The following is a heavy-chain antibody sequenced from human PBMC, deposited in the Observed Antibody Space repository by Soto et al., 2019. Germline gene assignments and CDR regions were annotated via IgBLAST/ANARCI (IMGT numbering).Heavy chain of an antibody. D-gene: IGHD2-2*01. V-gene: IGHV4-4*07. CDR1: GGSISSYY. CDR3: ARDRGGDIVVVPAAIPTGFDP. Sequence: SETLSLTCTVSGGSISSYYWSWIRQPAGKGLEWIGRIYTSGSTNYNPSLKSRVTMSVDTSKNQFSLKLSSVTAADTAVYYCARDRGGDIVVVPAAIPTGFDPWGQGTLVTVSS. CDR2: IYTSGST. J-gene: IGHJ5*02.